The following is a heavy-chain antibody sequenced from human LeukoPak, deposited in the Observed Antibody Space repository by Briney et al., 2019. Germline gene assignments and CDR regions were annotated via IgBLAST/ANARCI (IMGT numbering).Heavy chain of an antibody. Sequence: GGSLRLSCAASGFTFSNAWMGWVRQAPGKGLEWVCRIKSKTDDGTTDYAAPVKGRFTISRDDSKNTLYLQMNSLKTEDTAVYYCTTGRGFTCTYLDYWGQGTLVTVSS. CDR3: TTGRGFTCTYLDY. J-gene: IGHJ4*02. CDR1: GFTFSNAW. CDR2: IKSKTDDGTT. V-gene: IGHV3-15*01. D-gene: IGHD2/OR15-2a*01.